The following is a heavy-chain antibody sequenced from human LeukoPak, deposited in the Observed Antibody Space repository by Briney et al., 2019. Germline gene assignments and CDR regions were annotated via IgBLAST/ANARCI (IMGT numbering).Heavy chain of an antibody. V-gene: IGHV4-34*01. CDR1: GGSFSGYY. CDR2: INHSGST. J-gene: IGHJ4*02. Sequence: SETLSLTCAVYGGSFSGYYWSWIRQPPGKGLEWIGEINHSGSTNYNPSLKCRVTISVDTSKNQFSLKLSSVTAADTAVYYCATRYYDYVWGSYRHKQFDYWGQGTLVTVSS. CDR3: ATRYYDYVWGSYRHKQFDY. D-gene: IGHD3-16*02.